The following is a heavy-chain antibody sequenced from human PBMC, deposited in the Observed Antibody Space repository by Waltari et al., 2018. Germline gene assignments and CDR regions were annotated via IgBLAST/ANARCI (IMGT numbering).Heavy chain of an antibody. J-gene: IGHJ6*02. CDR1: GGTFSSYA. V-gene: IGHV1-69*01. D-gene: IGHD3-3*01. CDR3: ASWHYDVWSGYYRGMDV. CDR2: IIPELGTA. Sequence: QVQLVQSGAEVKKPGSSVKVSCKASGGTFSSYAISWVRQAPGQGLEWMGGIIPELGTANYAQKFQGRVTITADESTSTAYMELSSLRSEDTAVYYCASWHYDVWSGYYRGMDVWGQGTTVTVSS.